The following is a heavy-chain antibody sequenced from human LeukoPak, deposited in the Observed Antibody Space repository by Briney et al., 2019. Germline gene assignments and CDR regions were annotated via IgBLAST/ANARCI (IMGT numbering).Heavy chain of an antibody. CDR1: GYTFTIYD. J-gene: IGHJ5*02. V-gene: IGHV1-18*01. Sequence: ASVKVSCKASGYTFTIYDINWVRQATGQGLEWMGWISAYNGNTNYAQKLQGRVTMTTDTSTSTAYMELRSLRSDDTAVYYCVRTTGGDWFDPWGQGTLVTVSS. CDR3: VRTTGGDWFDP. CDR2: ISAYNGNT. D-gene: IGHD4-17*01.